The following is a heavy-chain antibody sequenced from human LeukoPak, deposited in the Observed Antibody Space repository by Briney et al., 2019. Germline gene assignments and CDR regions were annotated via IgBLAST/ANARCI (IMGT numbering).Heavy chain of an antibody. CDR1: GGSFSGYY. D-gene: IGHD6-19*01. CDR2: INHSGST. J-gene: IGHJ5*02. Sequence: SETLSLTCAVYGGSFSGYYWSWIRQPPGKGLEWIGEINHSGSTNYNPSLESRVTISVDTSKNQFSLKLSSVTAADTAVYYCARGPRIAVAGRRSWFDPWGQGTLVTVSS. CDR3: ARGPRIAVAGRRSWFDP. V-gene: IGHV4-34*01.